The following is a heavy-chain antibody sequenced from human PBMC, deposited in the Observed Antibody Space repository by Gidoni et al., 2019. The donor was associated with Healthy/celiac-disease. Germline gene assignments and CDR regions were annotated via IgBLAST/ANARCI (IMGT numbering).Heavy chain of an antibody. J-gene: IGHJ6*04. CDR2: IYPGDSDT. Sequence: DVQLVQSGAEVKKPGESLKISRKGSGYSSTSYWIGWVRQMPGKALEWMGIIYPGDSDTRYSPSFQGQVTISADKSISTAYLQWSSLKASDSAMYYCARRGHGGSCYSCGLDVWGKGTTVTVSS. V-gene: IGHV5-51*01. CDR1: GYSSTSYW. D-gene: IGHD2-15*01. CDR3: ARRGHGGSCYSCGLDV.